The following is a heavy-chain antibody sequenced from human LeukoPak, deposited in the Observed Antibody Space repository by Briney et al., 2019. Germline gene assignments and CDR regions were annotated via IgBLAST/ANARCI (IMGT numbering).Heavy chain of an antibody. CDR3: ARSSEGRYYYDSSGFSYYYYYMDV. CDR1: GGSFSGYY. J-gene: IGHJ6*03. Sequence: IPSETLSLTCAVYGGSFSGYYWSWIRQPPGKGLEWIGYIYYSGSTYYNPSLRSRVTISVDTSKNQFSLKLSSVTAADTAVYYCARSSEGRYYYDSSGFSYYYYYMDVWGKGTTVTISS. V-gene: IGHV4-59*01. D-gene: IGHD3-22*01. CDR2: IYYSGST.